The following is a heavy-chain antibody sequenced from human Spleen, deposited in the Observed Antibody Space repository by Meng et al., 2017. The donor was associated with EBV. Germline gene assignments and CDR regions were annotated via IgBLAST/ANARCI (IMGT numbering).Heavy chain of an antibody. J-gene: IGHJ5*02. Sequence: QVQLQGSGPGLVKPSETPSLTCTVSGASISTGSYYWTWIRQTPGKGLEWLGYVYFSGSTNYNPSLKSRVTMSIDTSKNQFSLNLRSATAADAAVYFCARGGYGTNYFDPWGQGTLVTVSS. CDR1: GASISTGSYY. D-gene: IGHD4/OR15-4a*01. V-gene: IGHV4-61*01. CDR3: ARGGYGTNYFDP. CDR2: VYFSGST.